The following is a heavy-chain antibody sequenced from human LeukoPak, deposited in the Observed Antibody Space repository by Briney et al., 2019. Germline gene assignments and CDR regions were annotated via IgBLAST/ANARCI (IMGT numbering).Heavy chain of an antibody. Sequence: GGSLRLSCAASGFTFSSYAMHWVRQAPGKGLEWVAIISDDGSNKYYADSVKGRFTISRDNSKNTLYLQMNSLRTEDTAVYYCARELGDGGTTDYWGQGTLVTVSS. CDR3: ARELGDGGTTDY. J-gene: IGHJ4*02. CDR1: GFTFSSYA. V-gene: IGHV3-30-3*01. CDR2: ISDDGSNK. D-gene: IGHD2-15*01.